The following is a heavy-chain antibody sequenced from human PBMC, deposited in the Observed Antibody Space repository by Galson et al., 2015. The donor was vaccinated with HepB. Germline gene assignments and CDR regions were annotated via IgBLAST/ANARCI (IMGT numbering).Heavy chain of an antibody. J-gene: IGHJ5*02. D-gene: IGHD3-16*01. CDR3: VKEGSWFGGDWFDP. Sequence: SLRLSCAASGFTYSTYSMNWVRQAPGKGLEWVSYISRSSSAIYYADAVKGRFSISRDNSKDTVFLQMDNLRAEDTAVYYCVKEGSWFGGDWFDPWGQGALVTVS. CDR2: ISRSSSAI. CDR1: GFTYSTYS. V-gene: IGHV3-48*01.